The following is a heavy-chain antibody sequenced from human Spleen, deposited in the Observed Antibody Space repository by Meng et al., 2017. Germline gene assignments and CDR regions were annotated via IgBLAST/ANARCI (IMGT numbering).Heavy chain of an antibody. V-gene: IGHV3-13*01. CDR3: ARVVYDSSGYPFDY. J-gene: IGHJ4*02. CDR1: GFTFSSYD. D-gene: IGHD3-22*01. CDR2: IGTAGDT. Sequence: GESLKISCAASGFTFSSYDMHWVRQATGKGLEWVSAIGTAGDTYYPGSVKGRFTISRDNAKNSLFLQMNSLRADDTAVYYCARVVYDSSGYPFDYWGQGTLVTVSS.